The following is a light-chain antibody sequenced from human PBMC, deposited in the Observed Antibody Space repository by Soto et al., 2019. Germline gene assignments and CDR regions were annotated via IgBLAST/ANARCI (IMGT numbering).Light chain of an antibody. CDR2: EVN. V-gene: IGLV2-18*01. J-gene: IGLJ1*01. CDR3: SLYISGSTYV. CDR1: SQYVGSYNR. Sequence: QSALTQPPPLSGSPWQSVTISCTGTSQYVGSYNRLSWYQQPPGTAPKLLMYEVNTRPSGVPDRFSGSKSGSTASLTISGLQAEDEADYYCSLYISGSTYVFGTGTKVTVL.